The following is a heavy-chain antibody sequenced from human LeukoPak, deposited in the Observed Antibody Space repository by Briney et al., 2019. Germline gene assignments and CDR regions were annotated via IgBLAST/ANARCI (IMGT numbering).Heavy chain of an antibody. CDR3: AKVVCSSTSCYGRANAFDI. V-gene: IGHV3-23*01. CDR2: ISGSGGST. J-gene: IGHJ3*02. Sequence: GGSLRPSCAASGFTFSSYAMSWVRQAPGKGLEWVSAISGSGGSTYYADSVKGRFTISRDNSKNTLYLQMNSLRAEDTAVYYCAKVVCSSTSCYGRANAFDIWGQGTMVTVSS. D-gene: IGHD2-2*01. CDR1: GFTFSSYA.